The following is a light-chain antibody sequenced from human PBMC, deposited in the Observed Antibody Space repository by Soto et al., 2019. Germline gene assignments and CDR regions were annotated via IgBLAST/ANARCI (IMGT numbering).Light chain of an antibody. J-gene: IGLJ3*02. CDR1: SSSIGSNY. Sequence: QLVLTQPPSASGTPGQRVTISCSGSSSSIGSNYVFWYQQLPGTAPKLLIYRNDQRPSGVPDRISGSRSGTSASLAISGLRSEDEADYYCAAWDNNLRGVMFGGGTKVTVL. CDR3: AAWDNNLRGVM. CDR2: RND. V-gene: IGLV1-47*01.